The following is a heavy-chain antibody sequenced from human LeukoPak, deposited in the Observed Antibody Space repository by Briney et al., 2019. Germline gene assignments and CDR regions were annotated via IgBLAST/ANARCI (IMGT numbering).Heavy chain of an antibody. Sequence: GGSLRRSCAASGFTFSRNGMHWVRQAPGKGLEWVAVIWYDASYKYYADSVKGRFTISRDNSENTLYLQMNSLRDEDTAVYYCARDVWGDRSSYFDYWGQGILVTVSS. J-gene: IGHJ4*02. V-gene: IGHV3-33*01. CDR1: GFTFSRNG. D-gene: IGHD3-22*01. CDR3: ARDVWGDRSSYFDY. CDR2: IWYDASYK.